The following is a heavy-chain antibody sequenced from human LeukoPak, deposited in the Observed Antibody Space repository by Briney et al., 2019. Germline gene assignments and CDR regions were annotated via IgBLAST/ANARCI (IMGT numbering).Heavy chain of an antibody. Sequence: SVKVSCKASGGTFSSYAISWVRQAPGQGLEWMGGIIPIFGTANYAQKFQGRVTITADEPTSTAYMELSSLRSEDTAVYYCASPDGRYYYDSSGYSTWGQGTLVTVSS. V-gene: IGHV1-69*01. CDR3: ASPDGRYYYDSSGYST. CDR1: GGTFSSYA. D-gene: IGHD3-22*01. CDR2: IIPIFGTA. J-gene: IGHJ5*02.